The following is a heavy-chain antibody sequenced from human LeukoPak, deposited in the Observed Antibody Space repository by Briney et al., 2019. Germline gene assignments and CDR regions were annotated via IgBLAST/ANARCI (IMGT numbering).Heavy chain of an antibody. Sequence: ASVKVSCKASGYTFTSYYMHWVRQAPGQGLEWMGIINPSGGSTSYAQKFQGRVTMTRDTSTSTVYMELSSLRSEDTAVYYCARSPPHSGYDYWYFDLWGRGTLVTVSS. V-gene: IGHV1-46*01. CDR2: INPSGGST. D-gene: IGHD5-12*01. CDR1: GYTFTSYY. J-gene: IGHJ2*01. CDR3: ARSPPHSGYDYWYFDL.